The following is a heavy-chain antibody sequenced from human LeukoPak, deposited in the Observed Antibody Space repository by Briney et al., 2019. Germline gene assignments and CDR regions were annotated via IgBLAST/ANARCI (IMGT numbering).Heavy chain of an antibody. CDR3: ATGALRLGAFDI. CDR1: GGTFISYA. V-gene: IGHV1-69*06. Sequence: SVKVSCKASGGTFISYAISWVRQAPGQGLEWMGRIIPIFGTANYAQKFQGRVTMTEDTSTDTAYMELSSLRSEDTAVYYCATGALRLGAFDIWGQGTMVTASS. J-gene: IGHJ3*02. CDR2: IIPIFGTA. D-gene: IGHD6-19*01.